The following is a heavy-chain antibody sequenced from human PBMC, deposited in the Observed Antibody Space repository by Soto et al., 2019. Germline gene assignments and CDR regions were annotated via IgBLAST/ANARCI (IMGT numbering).Heavy chain of an antibody. J-gene: IGHJ4*02. CDR3: AREELGYYGSGSYLIFDY. CDR1: GGSISSGDYY. Sequence: SETLSLTCTVSGGSISSGDYYWSWIRQPPGKGLEWIGYIYYSGSTYYNPSLKSRVTISVDTSKNQFSLKLSSVTAADTAVYYCAREELGYYGSGSYLIFDYWGQGTLVTVSS. D-gene: IGHD3-10*01. V-gene: IGHV4-30-4*01. CDR2: IYYSGST.